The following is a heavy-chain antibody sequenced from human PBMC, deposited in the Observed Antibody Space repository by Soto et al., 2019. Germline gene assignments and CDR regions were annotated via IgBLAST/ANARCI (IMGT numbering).Heavy chain of an antibody. CDR3: AKRPRGTGGYYYYYGMDV. CDR1: GFTFSSYA. Sequence: GGSLRLSCAASGFTFSSYAMSWVRQAPGKGLEWVSAISGSGGSTYYADSVKGRFTISRDNSKNTLYLQMNSLRAEDTAVYYCAKRPRGTGGYYYYYGMDVWGQGTTVTVSS. J-gene: IGHJ6*02. V-gene: IGHV3-23*01. CDR2: ISGSGGST. D-gene: IGHD1-1*01.